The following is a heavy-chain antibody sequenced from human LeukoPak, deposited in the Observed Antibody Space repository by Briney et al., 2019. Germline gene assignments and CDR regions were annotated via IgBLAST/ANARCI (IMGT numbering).Heavy chain of an antibody. J-gene: IGHJ3*02. CDR2: ISGSGGST. D-gene: IGHD3-3*01. Sequence: GGSLRLSCAASGFTFTSYAMSWVRQAPGKGLEWVSAISGSGGSTYYADSVKGRFTISRDNSKNTLYLQMNSLKAEDTAVYYCAKDIFGQIDAFDIWGQGTMVTVSS. CDR3: AKDIFGQIDAFDI. V-gene: IGHV3-23*01. CDR1: GFTFTSYA.